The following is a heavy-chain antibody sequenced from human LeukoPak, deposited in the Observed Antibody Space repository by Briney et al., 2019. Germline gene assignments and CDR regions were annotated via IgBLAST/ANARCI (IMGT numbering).Heavy chain of an antibody. CDR2: IYYSGTT. Sequence: SETLSLTCAVSGGSVSRSTHYWGWIRQPPGKGLEWIGTIYYSGTTYYNPSLKSRVTISLDTSENQFSLKLSSVTAADTAVYYCAREWLIFGVVLGFDPWGQGTLVTVSS. V-gene: IGHV4-39*07. CDR1: GGSVSRSTHY. J-gene: IGHJ5*02. CDR3: AREWLIFGVVLGFDP. D-gene: IGHD3-3*01.